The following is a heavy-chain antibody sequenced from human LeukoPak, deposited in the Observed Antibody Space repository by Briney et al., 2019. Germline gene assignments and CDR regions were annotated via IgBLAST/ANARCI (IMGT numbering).Heavy chain of an antibody. CDR1: GYTFTGYY. CDR3: ARDSPHYDILTGYSP. D-gene: IGHD3-9*01. V-gene: IGHV1-2*02. Sequence: ASVKVSCKASGYTFTGYYMHWVRQAPGQGLEWMGWINPNSGGTNYAQKFQGRVTMTRDTSISTAYMELSRLRSDDTAVYYCARDSPHYDILTGYSPWGQGTLVTVSS. J-gene: IGHJ5*02. CDR2: INPNSGGT.